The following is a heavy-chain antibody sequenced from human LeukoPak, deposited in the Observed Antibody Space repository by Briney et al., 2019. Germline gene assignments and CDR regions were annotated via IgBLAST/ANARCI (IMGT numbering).Heavy chain of an antibody. CDR3: ARETPQSLFDY. CDR2: IYHSGST. CDR1: GFTFSSYSM. V-gene: IGHV4-4*02. J-gene: IGHJ4*02. Sequence: PGGSLRLSCAASGFTFSSYSMNWVRQAPGKGLEWIGYIYHSGSTYYNPSLKSRVTISVDRSKNQFSLKLSSVTAADTAVYYCARETPQSLFDYWGQGTLVTVSS. D-gene: IGHD1-14*01.